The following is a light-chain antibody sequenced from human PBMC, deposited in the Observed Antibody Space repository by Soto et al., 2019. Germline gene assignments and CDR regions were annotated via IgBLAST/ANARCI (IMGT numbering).Light chain of an antibody. Sequence: QYALTQPASVSGSPGQSITISCIGTSSDVGGYNYVSWYQQHPGKAPKLMIYDVTNRPSGVSNRFSGSKSGNTASLTISGLQAEDEADYYCSSYTSSITYVFGTGTKLTVL. CDR3: SSYTSSITYV. V-gene: IGLV2-14*01. CDR1: SSDVGGYNY. J-gene: IGLJ1*01. CDR2: DVT.